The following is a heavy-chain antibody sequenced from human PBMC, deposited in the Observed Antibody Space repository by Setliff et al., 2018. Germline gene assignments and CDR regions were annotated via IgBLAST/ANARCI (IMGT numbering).Heavy chain of an antibody. Sequence: ASVQVSCKASGDTFTRYGISWVRQAPGQGLEWVGTIIPIFDSPNTAQKFQDRVTITAEKSTSTVYMELSSLRSEDTAVYYCARVAGIPVTGTSWYLDLWGRGTLVTVSS. J-gene: IGHJ2*01. CDR2: IIPIFDSP. V-gene: IGHV1-69*06. D-gene: IGHD6-19*01. CDR1: GDTFTRYG. CDR3: ARVAGIPVTGTSWYLDL.